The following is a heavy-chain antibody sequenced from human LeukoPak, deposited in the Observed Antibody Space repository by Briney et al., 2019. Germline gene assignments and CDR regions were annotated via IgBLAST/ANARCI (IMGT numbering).Heavy chain of an antibody. D-gene: IGHD4-11*01. CDR2: INPNSGGT. CDR3: ARVAGTLFNYHFDY. CDR1: GYTFTGYY. Sequence: ASVNVSFKASGYTFTGYYMHWVRQAPGQGLEWMGWINPNSGGTNYAQKFQGRVTMTRDTSISTAYMELSRLRSDDTAVYYCARVAGTLFNYHFDYWGQGTLVTVSS. J-gene: IGHJ4*02. V-gene: IGHV1-2*02.